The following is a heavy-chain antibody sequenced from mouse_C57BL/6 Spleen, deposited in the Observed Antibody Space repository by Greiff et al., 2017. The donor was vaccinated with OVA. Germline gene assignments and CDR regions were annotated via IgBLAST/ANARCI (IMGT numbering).Heavy chain of an antibody. D-gene: IGHD2-13*01. Sequence: EVKLVESGGGLVKPGGSLKLSCAASGFTFSSYAMSWVRQTPEKRLEWVATISDGGSYTYYPDNVKGRFTISRDNAKNNLYLQMSHLKSEDTAMYYCARECDGDYDYWYFDVWGTGTTVTVSS. CDR3: ARECDGDYDYWYFDV. CDR2: ISDGGSYT. J-gene: IGHJ1*03. V-gene: IGHV5-4*01. CDR1: GFTFSSYA.